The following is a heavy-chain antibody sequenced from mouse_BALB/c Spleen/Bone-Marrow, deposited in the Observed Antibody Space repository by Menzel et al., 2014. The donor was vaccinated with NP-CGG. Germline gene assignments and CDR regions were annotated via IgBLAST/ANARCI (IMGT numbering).Heavy chain of an antibody. CDR1: GYTLSSYW. CDR3: ASRGYAMDY. J-gene: IGHJ4*01. Sequence: VKLQESGAELMKPGASVKISCKATGYTLSSYWIEWIKQRPGHGLEWIGETLPGSGGSNYNEQFKGKATFTADTSSNTAYMQLSSLTSEDSAVYYCASRGYAMDYWGQGTSVTVPS. CDR2: TLPGSGGS. V-gene: IGHV1-9*01.